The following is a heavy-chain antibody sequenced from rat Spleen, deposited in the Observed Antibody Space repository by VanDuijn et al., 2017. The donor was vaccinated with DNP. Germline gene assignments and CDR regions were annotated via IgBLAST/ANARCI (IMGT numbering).Heavy chain of an antibody. CDR3: ARLGYYGYKDF. CDR1: GFNFNDYW. V-gene: IGHV4-2*01. D-gene: IGHD1-9*01. J-gene: IGHJ2*01. Sequence: EVKLVESGGGLVQPGRSLKLSCAASGFNFNDYWTGWVRQAPGKGLEWIGEINKDSNTINYTPSLKAKFTISRDNAQNTLYLQMSKLGSGDTAIYYCARLGYYGYKDFWGQGVMVTVAS. CDR2: INKDSNTI.